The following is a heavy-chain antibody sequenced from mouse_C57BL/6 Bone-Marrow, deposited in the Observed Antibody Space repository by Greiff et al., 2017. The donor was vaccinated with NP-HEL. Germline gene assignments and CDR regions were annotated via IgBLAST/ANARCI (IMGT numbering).Heavy chain of an antibody. CDR2: IYPRSGNT. D-gene: IGHD1-1*01. CDR1: GYTFTSYG. CDR3: ARAYGSSYDFDY. Sequence: VQVVESGAELARPGASVKLSCKASGYTFTSYGISWVKQRTGQGLEWIGEIYPRSGNTYYNEKFKGKATLTADKSSSTAYMELRSLTSEDSAVYFCARAYGSSYDFDYWGQGTTLTVSS. J-gene: IGHJ2*01. V-gene: IGHV1-81*01.